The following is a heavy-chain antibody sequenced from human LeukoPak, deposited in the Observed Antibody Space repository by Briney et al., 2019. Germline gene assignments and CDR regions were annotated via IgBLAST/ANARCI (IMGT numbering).Heavy chain of an antibody. CDR2: ISGSSTTI. CDR1: EFTFSTYS. V-gene: IGHV3-48*01. D-gene: IGHD1-1*01. CDR3: ARDPTSNGRSADDAFDI. Sequence: GGSLRLSCAASEFTFSTYSMNWVRQAPGKGLEWVSYISGSSTTIYYADSVKGRFTISRDNAKNSLYLQMSSLRAEDTAVYYCARDPTSNGRSADDAFDIWGQGTMVTVS. J-gene: IGHJ3*02.